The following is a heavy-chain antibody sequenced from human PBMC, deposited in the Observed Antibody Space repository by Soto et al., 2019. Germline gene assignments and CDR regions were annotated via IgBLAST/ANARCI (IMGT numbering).Heavy chain of an antibody. Sequence: GGSLRLSCAASGFTFSSYGMHWVRQAPGKGLEWVAVIWYDGSNKYYADSVKGRFTISRDNSKNTLYLQMNSLRAEDTAVYYCARNEENNRITIFGVEWVYYYYYGMDVWGQGTTVTVSS. CDR3: ARNEENNRITIFGVEWVYYYYYGMDV. CDR1: GFTFSSYG. D-gene: IGHD3-3*01. J-gene: IGHJ6*02. V-gene: IGHV3-33*01. CDR2: IWYDGSNK.